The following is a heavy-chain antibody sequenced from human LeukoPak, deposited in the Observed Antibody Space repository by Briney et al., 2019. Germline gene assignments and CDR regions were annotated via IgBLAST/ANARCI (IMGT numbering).Heavy chain of an antibody. V-gene: IGHV3-21*01. J-gene: IGHJ4*02. D-gene: IGHD6-19*01. CDR3: ARDQPIAVAGYFDY. CDR1: GFTFNYHC. Sequence: GGSLRLSCAASGFTFNYHCMNWVRQAPGKGLEWLSSISSTSVYTSYADSVKGRFTISRDNARNSLYLQMNSLRAEDTAVYYCARDQPIAVAGYFDYWGQGTLVTVSS. CDR2: ISSTSVYT.